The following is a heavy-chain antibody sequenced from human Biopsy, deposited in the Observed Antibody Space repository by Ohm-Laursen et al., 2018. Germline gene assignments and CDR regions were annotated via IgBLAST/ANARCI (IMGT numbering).Heavy chain of an antibody. CDR2: IREHGNEE. J-gene: IGHJ5*02. CDR1: GITFNSDW. Sequence: SLRLSCAASGITFNSDWMIWVRQAPAKGLEWVAIIREHGNEEFYVDSVKGRFTISGDNARNSVYLQMNSLRAEDTAIYYCARGNGHSAWGQGTLVTVSS. D-gene: IGHD4-11*01. V-gene: IGHV3-7*04. CDR3: ARGNGHSA.